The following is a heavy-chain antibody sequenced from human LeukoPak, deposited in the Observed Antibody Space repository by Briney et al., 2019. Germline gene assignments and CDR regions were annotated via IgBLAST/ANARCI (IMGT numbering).Heavy chain of an antibody. CDR1: GGAISSYY. CDR3: ASYEYCDSTTCQISHVDY. Sequence: PSETLSLTCTVSGGAISSYYWSWIRQPPGKGLEWIGYIYYGGSTNYNPSLKSRVTISVDTSKNQFSLKLNSVTAADTAVYYCASYEYCDSTTCQISHVDYWGQGTLVTVSS. J-gene: IGHJ4*02. V-gene: IGHV4-59*12. CDR2: IYYGGST. D-gene: IGHD2-2*01.